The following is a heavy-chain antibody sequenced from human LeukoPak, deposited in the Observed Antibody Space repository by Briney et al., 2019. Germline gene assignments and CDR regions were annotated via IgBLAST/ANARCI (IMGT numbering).Heavy chain of an antibody. CDR3: AREPYCSGGSCYGGGKVTKVYYY. CDR1: GYTFTSYG. D-gene: IGHD2-15*01. J-gene: IGHJ4*02. CDR2: ISAYNGNT. Sequence: GASVKVSCKASGYTFTSYGISWVRQAPGQGLEWMGWISAYNGNTNYAQKLQGRVTMTTDTSTSTAYMELRSLRSDDTAVYYCAREPYCSGGSCYGGGKVTKVYYYWGQGTLVTVSS. V-gene: IGHV1-18*01.